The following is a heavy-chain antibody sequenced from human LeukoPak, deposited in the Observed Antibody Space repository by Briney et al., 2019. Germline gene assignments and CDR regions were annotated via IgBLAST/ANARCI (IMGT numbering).Heavy chain of an antibody. CDR1: GASISSYY. J-gene: IGHJ5*02. Sequence: SETLSLTCTVSGASISSYYWSWIRQPPGKGLEWIAYISSSGSTRYNPSLKSRLTLSVDTSKNQFSLKLTSMTAADTAVYYCSRGQQWFDPWGQGTLVTVSS. CDR3: SRGQQWFDP. V-gene: IGHV4-59*08. CDR2: ISSSGST.